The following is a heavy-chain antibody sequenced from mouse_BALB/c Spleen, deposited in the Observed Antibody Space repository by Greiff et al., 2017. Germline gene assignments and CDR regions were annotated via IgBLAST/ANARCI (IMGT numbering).Heavy chain of an antibody. Sequence: VQLQQSGTVLARPGASVKMSCKASGYSFTSYWMHWVKQRPGQGLEWIGAIYPGNSDTSYNQKFKGKAKLTAVTSASTAYMELSSLTNEDSAVYYCTRCYYGSSYQAMDYWGQGTSVTVSS. V-gene: IGHV1-5*01. J-gene: IGHJ4*01. CDR2: IYPGNSDT. D-gene: IGHD1-1*01. CDR3: TRCYYGSSYQAMDY. CDR1: GYSFTSYW.